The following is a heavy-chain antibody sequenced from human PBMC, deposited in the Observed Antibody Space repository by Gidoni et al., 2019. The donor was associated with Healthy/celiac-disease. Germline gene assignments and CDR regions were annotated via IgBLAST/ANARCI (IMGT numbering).Heavy chain of an antibody. V-gene: IGHV3-43*01. CDR2: ISWDGGST. D-gene: IGHD1-26*01. CDR3: AKGAGGELLPGGAAFDI. Sequence: EVQLVESGGVVVQPGGSLRLSCAASGFTFDAYTMHWVRQAPGKGLEWVSFISWDGGSTYYADSVKGRFTISRDNSKNSLYLQMNSLRTEDTALYYCAKGAGGELLPGGAAFDIWGQGTMVTVSS. CDR1: GFTFDAYT. J-gene: IGHJ3*02.